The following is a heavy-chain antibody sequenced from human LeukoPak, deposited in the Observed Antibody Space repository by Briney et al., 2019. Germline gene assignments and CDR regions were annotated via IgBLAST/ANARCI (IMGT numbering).Heavy chain of an antibody. CDR1: GGSFSGYF. J-gene: IGHJ4*02. CDR2: IDHSGTT. Sequence: PSETLSFTCAVYGGSFSGYFWTWIRQPPGKGLEWIGEIDHSGTTNYNSSLKSRVTMSVDTSKNQISLNLNSVTAADTAVYYCARRASAIRYWGQGTLVTVSS. V-gene: IGHV4-34*01. CDR3: ARRASAIRY.